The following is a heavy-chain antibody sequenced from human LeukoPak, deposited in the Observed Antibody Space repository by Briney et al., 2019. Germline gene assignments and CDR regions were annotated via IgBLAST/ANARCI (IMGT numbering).Heavy chain of an antibody. CDR3: AKEIVRYHAFDI. CDR1: GFTFDDYA. J-gene: IGHJ3*02. D-gene: IGHD3-9*01. Sequence: SLRLSCAASGFTFDDYAMHWVRQAPGKGLEWVSGISWNSGSIGYADSVKGRFTISRDNAKNSLYLQMNSLRAEDTALYYCAKEIVRYHAFDIWGQGTMVTVSS. V-gene: IGHV3-9*01. CDR2: ISWNSGSI.